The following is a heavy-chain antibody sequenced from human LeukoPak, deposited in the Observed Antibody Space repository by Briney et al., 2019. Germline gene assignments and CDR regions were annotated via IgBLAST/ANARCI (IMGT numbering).Heavy chain of an antibody. CDR2: ISYDGSNK. V-gene: IGHV3-30*04. Sequence: GGSLRLSCAASGFTFSSYAMHWVRQAPGKGLEWVAVISYDGSNKYYADSVKGRFTISRDNSKNTLYLQMNSLRAEDTAVYYCAREGTHGGSYYYYYYMDVWGKGTTVTVSS. D-gene: IGHD1-26*01. J-gene: IGHJ6*03. CDR3: AREGTHGGSYYYYYYMDV. CDR1: GFTFSSYA.